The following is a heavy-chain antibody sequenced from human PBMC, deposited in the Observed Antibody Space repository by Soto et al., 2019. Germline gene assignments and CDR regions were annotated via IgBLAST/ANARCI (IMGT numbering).Heavy chain of an antibody. D-gene: IGHD2-2*01. CDR1: GYSISSGYY. J-gene: IGHJ6*02. CDR3: ARVVIVPYYGMDV. Sequence: ETLSLTCAVSGYSISSGYYWGWIRQPPGKGLEWIGSIYHSGSTYYNPSLKSRVTISVDTSKNQFSLKLSSVTAADTAVYYCARVVIVPYYGMDVWGQGTTVTVSS. CDR2: IYHSGST. V-gene: IGHV4-38-2*01.